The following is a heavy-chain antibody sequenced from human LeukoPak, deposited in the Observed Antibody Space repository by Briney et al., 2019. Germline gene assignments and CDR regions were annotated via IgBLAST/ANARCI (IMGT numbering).Heavy chain of an antibody. V-gene: IGHV4-59*08. Sequence: SETLSLTCTVSGGSISSYYWSWIRQPPGKGLEWIGYIYYSGSTNYNPSLKSRVTISVDTSKNQFSLKLSSVTAADTAVYYCASPATDYDFWSGYPAFMDVWGQGTTVTVSS. CDR1: GGSISSYY. CDR2: IYYSGST. J-gene: IGHJ6*02. CDR3: ASPATDYDFWSGYPAFMDV. D-gene: IGHD3-3*01.